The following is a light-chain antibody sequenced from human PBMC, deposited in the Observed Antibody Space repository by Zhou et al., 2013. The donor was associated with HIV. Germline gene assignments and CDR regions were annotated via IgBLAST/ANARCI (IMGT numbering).Light chain of an antibody. CDR1: ETIYSY. J-gene: IGKJ2*03. Sequence: IQMSQSPSSLSASVGDRVTITCRANETIYSYLNWYQQKQGNAPKLVISGASTLQSGVPSRFSASGYGTQFTLSIRSLQREDFATYYCQQSYHFLSFGQGTKLEL. CDR2: GAS. CDR3: QQSYHFLS. V-gene: IGKV1-39*01.